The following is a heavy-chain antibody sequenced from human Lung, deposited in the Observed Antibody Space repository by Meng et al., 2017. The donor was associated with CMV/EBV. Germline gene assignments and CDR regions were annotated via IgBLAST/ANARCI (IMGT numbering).Heavy chain of an antibody. CDR2: IYYSGST. Sequence: VRLRESGPELVTPSEILSLACHVSGCSISSYYWSWLRQPQGKGLEWIGYIYYSGSTNYNPSLKSRVTISVDTSKTQFSLKLSSVTAADTAVYYCAREEGIGGFDPWGQGTLVTVSS. CDR1: GCSISSYY. J-gene: IGHJ5*02. D-gene: IGHD3-10*01. V-gene: IGHV4-59*01. CDR3: AREEGIGGFDP.